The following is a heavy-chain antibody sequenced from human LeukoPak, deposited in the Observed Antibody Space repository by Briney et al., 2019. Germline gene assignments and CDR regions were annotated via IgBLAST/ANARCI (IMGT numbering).Heavy chain of an antibody. CDR1: GFTFSSYA. CDR2: ISYDGSNK. V-gene: IGHV3-30-3*01. J-gene: IGHJ6*02. D-gene: IGHD6-13*01. CDR3: ARDQGSSWYPAYYYYGMDV. Sequence: GGSLRLSCAASGFTFSSYAMHWVRQAPGKGLEWVAVISYDGSNKYYADSVKGRFTISRDNSKNTLYLQMNSLRAEDTAVYYCARDQGSSWYPAYYYYGMDVWGQGTTVTVSS.